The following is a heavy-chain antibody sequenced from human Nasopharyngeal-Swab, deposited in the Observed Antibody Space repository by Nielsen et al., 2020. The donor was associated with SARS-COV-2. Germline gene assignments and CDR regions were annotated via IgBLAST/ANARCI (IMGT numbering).Heavy chain of an antibody. V-gene: IGHV3-21*01. CDR3: ARSRSYSSSWYPPGDYYGMDV. D-gene: IGHD6-13*01. Sequence: GESLKISCAASGFTFSSYSMNWGRQAPGKGLEWVSSISSSSSYIYYADSVKGRFTISRDNAKNSLYLQMNSLRAEDTAVYYCARSRSYSSSWYPPGDYYGMDVWGQGTTVTVSS. CDR1: GFTFSSYS. CDR2: ISSSSSYI. J-gene: IGHJ6*02.